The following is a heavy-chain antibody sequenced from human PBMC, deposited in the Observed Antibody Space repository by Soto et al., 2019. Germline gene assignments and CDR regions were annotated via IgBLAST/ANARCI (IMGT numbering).Heavy chain of an antibody. V-gene: IGHV3-30*03. D-gene: IGHD4-17*01. CDR2: ISYDGSNK. Sequence: GGSLRLSCAASGFTFSSYGMHWFRQAPGKGLEWVAVISYDGSNKYYADSVKGRFTISRDNSKNTLYLQMNSLRAEDTAVYYCATEDYGDNQEDYWGQGTLVTVSS. CDR3: ATEDYGDNQEDY. CDR1: GFTFSSYG. J-gene: IGHJ4*02.